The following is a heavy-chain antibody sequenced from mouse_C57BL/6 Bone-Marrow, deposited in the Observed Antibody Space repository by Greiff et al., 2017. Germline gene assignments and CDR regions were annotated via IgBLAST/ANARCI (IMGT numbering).Heavy chain of an antibody. V-gene: IGHV5-4*01. CDR1: GFTFSSYA. CDR2: ISDGGSYT. Sequence: EVQLVESGGGLVKPGGSLKLSCAASGFTFSSYAMSWVRQTPEKRLEWVATISDGGSYTYYPDNVKGRFTISRANAKNNLYLQMSHLKSEDTAMYYCARGHSNRYFDVWGTGTTVTVSS. D-gene: IGHD2-5*01. CDR3: ARGHSNRYFDV. J-gene: IGHJ1*03.